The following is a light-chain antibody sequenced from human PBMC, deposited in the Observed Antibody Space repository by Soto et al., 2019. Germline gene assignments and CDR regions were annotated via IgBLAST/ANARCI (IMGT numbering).Light chain of an antibody. CDR1: SSDVGGYNY. Sequence: QSALTQPASVSGSPGQSITISRTGTSSDVGGYNYVSWFQQHPGKAPKLMIYVVSNRPSGISNRFSGSKSGNTASLTISGLQAEDEADYYCSSYTTSSSWVFGGGTKLTVL. J-gene: IGLJ3*02. CDR2: VVS. CDR3: SSYTTSSSWV. V-gene: IGLV2-14*01.